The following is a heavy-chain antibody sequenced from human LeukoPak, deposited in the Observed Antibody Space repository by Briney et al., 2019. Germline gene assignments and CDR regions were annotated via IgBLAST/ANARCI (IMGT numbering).Heavy chain of an antibody. Sequence: HPGGSLRLSCVASGFTFSEYSINWVRQAPGKGLEWVSFISSRSSSIYYADSVKGRFTISRDNAKKSLYLQMNSLRDEDTAVYYCARVEYDILTGFHYCGQGALGSVSS. CDR2: ISSRSSSI. D-gene: IGHD3-9*01. CDR3: ARVEYDILTGFHY. V-gene: IGHV3-48*02. CDR1: GFTFSEYS. J-gene: IGHJ4*02.